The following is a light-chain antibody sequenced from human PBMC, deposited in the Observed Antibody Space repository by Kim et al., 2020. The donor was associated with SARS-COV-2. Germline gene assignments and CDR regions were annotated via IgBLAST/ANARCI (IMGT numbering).Light chain of an antibody. V-gene: IGKV1-5*03. J-gene: IGKJ3*01. CDR3: QQYNSYSIT. Sequence: DIQMTQSPSTLSASVGDRVTITCRASQSISSWLAWYQQKPGKASKLLIYKASSLESGVPSRFSGSGSGTEFTLTISSLQPDNFATYYCQQYNSYSITFGPRTQVDIK. CDR2: KAS. CDR1: QSISSW.